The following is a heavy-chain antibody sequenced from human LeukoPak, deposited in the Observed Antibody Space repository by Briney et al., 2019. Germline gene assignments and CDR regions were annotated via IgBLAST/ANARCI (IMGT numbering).Heavy chain of an antibody. CDR2: IYYSGST. V-gene: IGHV4-59*01. D-gene: IGHD3-22*01. J-gene: IGHJ4*02. CDR1: GGSISSYY. CDR3: ARTSGYYYATHDY. Sequence: SETLSLTCTVSGGSISSYYWSWIRQPPGKGLEWIGYIYYSGSTNYNPSLKSRVTISVDTSKNQFSLKLSSVTAADTAVYYCARTSGYYYATHDYWGQGTLVTVSS.